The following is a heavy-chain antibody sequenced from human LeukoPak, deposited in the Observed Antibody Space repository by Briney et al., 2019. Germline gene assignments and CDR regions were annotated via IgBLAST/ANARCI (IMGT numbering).Heavy chain of an antibody. D-gene: IGHD3-10*01. V-gene: IGHV3-20*04. CDR2: INWKTGAT. Sequence: PGGSLRLPCAASGFTFSSYAMHWVRQAPGKGLEWLSGINWKTGATGYSDSVKGRFTISKDNTKNSLYLQMNSLRAEDTAFYYCARETSARGVSTHWGQGTLVTVSS. CDR1: GFTFSSYA. J-gene: IGHJ4*02. CDR3: ARETSARGVSTH.